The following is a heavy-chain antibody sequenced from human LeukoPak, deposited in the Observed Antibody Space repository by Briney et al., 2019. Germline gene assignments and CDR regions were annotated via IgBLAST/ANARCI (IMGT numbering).Heavy chain of an antibody. CDR1: GYTFTGYY. D-gene: IGHD2-15*01. CDR3: ASSALLNLDY. CDR2: INPNSGGT. J-gene: IGHJ4*02. V-gene: IGHV1-2*06. Sequence: GASVKVSCKASGYTFTGYYMHWVRQAPGQGLEWMGRINPNSGGTNYAQKSQGRVTIATDESTSTAYMELSILRSEDTAVYYCASSALLNLDYWGQGTLVTVSS.